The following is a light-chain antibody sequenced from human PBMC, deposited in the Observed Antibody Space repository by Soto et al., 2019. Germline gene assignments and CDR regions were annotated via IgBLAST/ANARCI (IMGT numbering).Light chain of an antibody. Sequence: EIVLTQSPATLSLSPGERVTLSCRASQSVSSYFAWYQQKPGQAPRLLIYDASNRATGIPARFSGSVSGTDFTLTISSPEPEDFAVYYCQQRSNGPLTFGQGTRLEIK. CDR1: QSVSSY. V-gene: IGKV3-11*01. CDR2: DAS. J-gene: IGKJ5*01. CDR3: QQRSNGPLT.